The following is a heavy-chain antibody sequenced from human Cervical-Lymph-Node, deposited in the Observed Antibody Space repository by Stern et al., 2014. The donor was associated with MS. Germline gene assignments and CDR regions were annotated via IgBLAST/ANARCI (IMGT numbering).Heavy chain of an antibody. CDR1: GFTFSHYW. Sequence: QLVESGGDLVQPGGSLRLSCVASGFTFSHYWMQWVRHAPGKGLVWVSHITSDGSSTTYADSVKGRFTVSRDNAKNTLYLQMDSLRAEDTAVYFCARDNYGTDYWGQGTLVTVSS. D-gene: IGHD3-16*01. V-gene: IGHV3-74*01. J-gene: IGHJ4*02. CDR2: ITSDGSST. CDR3: ARDNYGTDY.